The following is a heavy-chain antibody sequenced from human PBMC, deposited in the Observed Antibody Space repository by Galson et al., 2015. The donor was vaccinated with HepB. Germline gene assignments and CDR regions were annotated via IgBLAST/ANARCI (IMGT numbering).Heavy chain of an antibody. V-gene: IGHV3-33*01. Sequence: SLRLSCAASGFTFSTYDMHWVRQAPGKGLEWVAVIWYDGSEYYVDSVKGRFTISRDNSKNTLYLQMNSLRAEDTAVYCCARDGRITMVRGVIDYWGQGTLVTVSS. CDR2: IWYDGSE. CDR3: ARDGRITMVRGVIDY. CDR1: GFTFSTYD. D-gene: IGHD3-10*01. J-gene: IGHJ4*02.